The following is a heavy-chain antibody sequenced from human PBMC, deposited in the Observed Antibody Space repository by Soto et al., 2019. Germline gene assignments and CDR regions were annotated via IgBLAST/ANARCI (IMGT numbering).Heavy chain of an antibody. Sequence: PSETLSLTCALYGGSFSGYFWNWIRQTPGKGLEWIGKVNHNGRNNYNPSPKSRVPISLDMSKNQISLKLTSVTVADTAVYFCSHGQIMGHYRSELDFWGQGTLVTVSS. CDR2: VNHNGRN. CDR3: SHGQIMGHYRSELDF. CDR1: GGSFSGYF. J-gene: IGHJ4*02. V-gene: IGHV4-34*03. D-gene: IGHD3-16*01.